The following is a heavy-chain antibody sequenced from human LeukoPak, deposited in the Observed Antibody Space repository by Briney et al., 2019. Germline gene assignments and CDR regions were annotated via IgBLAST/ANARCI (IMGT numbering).Heavy chain of an antibody. CDR2: IYSGGST. J-gene: IGHJ3*02. V-gene: IGHV3-66*01. CDR3: AREGQLMATIGWDAFDI. D-gene: IGHD5-24*01. CDR1: GFTVSSNY. Sequence: PGGSLRLSCAASGFTVSSNYMSWVRQAPGKGLEWVSLIYSGGSTYYADSVKGRFTISRDNAKNTLYLQMNSLRAEDTAVYYCAREGQLMATIGWDAFDIWGQGTMVTVSS.